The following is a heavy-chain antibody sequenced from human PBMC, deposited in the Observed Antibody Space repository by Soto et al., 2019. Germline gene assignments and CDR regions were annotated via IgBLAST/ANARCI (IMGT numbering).Heavy chain of an antibody. CDR3: AKDPSVTLVPYYYYGMDV. Sequence: GGSLRLSCAASGFTFSSYGMHWVRQAPGKGLEWVAVISYDGSNKYYADSVKGRFTISRDNSKNTLYLQMNSLRAEDTAVYYCAKDPSVTLVPYYYYGMDVWGQGTTVTVSS. D-gene: IGHD4-17*01. V-gene: IGHV3-30*18. CDR1: GFTFSSYG. J-gene: IGHJ6*02. CDR2: ISYDGSNK.